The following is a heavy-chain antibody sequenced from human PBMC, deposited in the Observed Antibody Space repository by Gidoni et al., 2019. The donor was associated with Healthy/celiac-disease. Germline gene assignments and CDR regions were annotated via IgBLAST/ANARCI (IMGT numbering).Heavy chain of an antibody. CDR3: ARGGIYDILTYNWFDP. D-gene: IGHD3-9*01. Sequence: EVQLVESGGGLVKPGGSLRLSCAASGFPFSSYSMNWVRQAPGKGLEWVSSISSSSSYIYYADSVKGRFTISRDNAKNSLYLQMNSLRAEDTAVYYCARGGIYDILTYNWFDPWGQGTLVTVSS. CDR1: GFPFSSYS. J-gene: IGHJ5*02. CDR2: ISSSSSYI. V-gene: IGHV3-21*01.